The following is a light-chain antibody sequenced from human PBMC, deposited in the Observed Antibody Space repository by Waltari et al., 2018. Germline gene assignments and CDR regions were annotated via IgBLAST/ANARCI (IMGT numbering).Light chain of an antibody. CDR1: QDIITW. V-gene: IGKV1-5*03. CDR2: KAS. J-gene: IGKJ4*01. Sequence: DIQITQFPSTLSASVGERVPITCRASQDIITWLAWYQQKPGKAPKLLIFKASSLESGVPSRFSGSGSGTEFTLTISSLQPDDFATYYCQQYNSYSTTFGGGTKVEVK. CDR3: QQYNSYSTT.